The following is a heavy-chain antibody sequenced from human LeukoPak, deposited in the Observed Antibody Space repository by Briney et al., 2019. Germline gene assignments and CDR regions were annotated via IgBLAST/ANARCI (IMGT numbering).Heavy chain of an antibody. CDR2: ISAYNGNT. CDR3: ARDTPSYCSSTSCLFDY. V-gene: IGHV1-18*01. D-gene: IGHD2-2*01. Sequence: GASVKVSCKASGYTFTSYGISWVRQAPGQGLEWMGWISAYNGNTNYAQKLQGRVTMTTDTSTSTAYMELRSLRSDDTAVYYCARDTPSYCSSTSCLFDYWGQGTLVTVSS. J-gene: IGHJ4*02. CDR1: GYTFTSYG.